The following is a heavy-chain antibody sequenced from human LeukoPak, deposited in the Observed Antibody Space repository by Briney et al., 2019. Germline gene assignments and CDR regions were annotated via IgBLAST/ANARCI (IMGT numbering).Heavy chain of an antibody. CDR3: ARHGWHAWYFDL. CDR1: GGSFSGYS. J-gene: IGHJ2*01. V-gene: IGHV4-34*01. CDR2: INQRRNT. D-gene: IGHD6-19*01. Sequence: SETLSLTCVIYGGSFSGYSWSWIRQPPGKGLEWIGEINQRRNTNYNPSLKSRVTISIDTSKNQFSLKLSSVTAADTAVYFCARHGWHAWYFDLWGRGTLVTVSS.